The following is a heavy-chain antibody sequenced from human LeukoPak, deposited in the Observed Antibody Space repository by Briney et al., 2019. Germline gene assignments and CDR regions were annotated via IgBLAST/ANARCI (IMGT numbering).Heavy chain of an antibody. CDR1: GYTFTSYA. J-gene: IGHJ3*02. Sequence: ASVKVSCKASGYTFTSYAMHCVRQAPGQRLEGMGWINAGNGNTHYSQEFQGRVTITRDTSASTAYMELSSLRSEDMAVYYCAKVGRWLDRDALDIWGQGTMVTVSS. CDR2: INAGNGNT. D-gene: IGHD6-19*01. V-gene: IGHV1-3*03. CDR3: AKVGRWLDRDALDI.